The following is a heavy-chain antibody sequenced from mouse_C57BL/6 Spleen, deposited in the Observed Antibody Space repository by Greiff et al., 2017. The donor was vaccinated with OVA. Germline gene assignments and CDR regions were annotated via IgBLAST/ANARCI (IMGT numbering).Heavy chain of an antibody. CDR3: AREGDYGSSRVFDV. D-gene: IGHD1-1*01. V-gene: IGHV1-55*01. CDR2: IYPGSGST. Sequence: QVQLQQPGAELVKPGASVKMSCKASGYTFTSYWITWVKQRPGQGLEWIGDIYPGSGSTNYNEKFKSKATLTVDTSSSTAYMQISSLTSEDSAVYYCAREGDYGSSRVFDVWGTGTTVTVSS. J-gene: IGHJ1*03. CDR1: GYTFTSYW.